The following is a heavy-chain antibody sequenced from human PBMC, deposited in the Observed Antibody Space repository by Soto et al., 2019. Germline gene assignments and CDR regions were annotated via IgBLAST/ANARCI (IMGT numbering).Heavy chain of an antibody. V-gene: IGHV3-48*03. CDR3: ARESLGGDYPLDY. Sequence: LRLSCAASGFTFSNYEMNWVRQAPGKGLEWVSYISSSGSTIYYADSGKGRFTISRDNAKSSLFLQVSSLRADDTAIYYCARESLGGDYPLDYWGQGTLVTVSS. J-gene: IGHJ4*02. D-gene: IGHD4-17*01. CDR2: ISSSGSTI. CDR1: GFTFSNYE.